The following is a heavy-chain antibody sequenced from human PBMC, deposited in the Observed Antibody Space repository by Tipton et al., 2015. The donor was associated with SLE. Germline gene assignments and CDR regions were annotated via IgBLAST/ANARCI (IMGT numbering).Heavy chain of an antibody. CDR1: GGSFSGYY. Sequence: TLSLTCAVYGGSFSGYYWSWIRQPPGKGLEWIGEINHRGSTNYNPSLKSRVTISVDRSKKQFSLKLRSVTAADTAVYYRAGCGGGSCYAYWGRGTPVTVSS. CDR3: AGCGGGSCYAY. V-gene: IGHV4-34*01. CDR2: INHRGST. J-gene: IGHJ4*02. D-gene: IGHD2-15*01.